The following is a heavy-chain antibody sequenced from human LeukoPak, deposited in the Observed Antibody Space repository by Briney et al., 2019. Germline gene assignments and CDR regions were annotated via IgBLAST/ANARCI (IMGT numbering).Heavy chain of an antibody. D-gene: IGHD2-8*02. CDR3: GTEGGARGVDTVRYEY. CDR1: GFPFSGFG. V-gene: IGHV3-30*03. Sequence: QPGRSLRLSCAATGFPFSGFGMHWVRRAPGKGLQWVAVISSDGSNQFYAASVAGRFTISRDNSKNTVFLQMSSLRPEDTAVYFCGTEGGARGVDTVRYEYWGQGTLVTVSS. J-gene: IGHJ1*01. CDR2: ISSDGSNQ.